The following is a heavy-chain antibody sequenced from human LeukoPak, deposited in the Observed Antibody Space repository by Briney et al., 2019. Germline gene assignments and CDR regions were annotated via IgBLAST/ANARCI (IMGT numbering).Heavy chain of an antibody. J-gene: IGHJ6*02. CDR1: GYTFTGYY. CDR2: INPNSGGT. CDR3: AKAYGDYYYYYYYGMDV. D-gene: IGHD4-17*01. Sequence: ASVKVSCKASGYTFTGYYMHWVRQAPGQGLEWMGWINPNSGGTNYAQKFQGRVTMTRDTSISTGYMELSRLRSDDTAVYYCAKAYGDYYYYYYYGMDVWDQGTTVTVSS. V-gene: IGHV1-2*02.